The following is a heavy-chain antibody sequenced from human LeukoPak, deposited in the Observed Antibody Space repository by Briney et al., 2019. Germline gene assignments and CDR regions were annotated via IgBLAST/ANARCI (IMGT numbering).Heavy chain of an antibody. CDR1: GYTFTSYG. CDR3: ATWASSGYFPADFDY. CDR2: ISASYDDT. D-gene: IGHD3-22*01. J-gene: IGHJ4*02. V-gene: IGHV1-18*01. Sequence: GASVKVSCKTSGYTFTSYGISWVRQAPGQGLEWMGWISASYDDTKYAQKLQGRVSMATDTSTSTAYMDLRSLTSDDTAVYYCATWASSGYFPADFDYWGQGTLVTVSS.